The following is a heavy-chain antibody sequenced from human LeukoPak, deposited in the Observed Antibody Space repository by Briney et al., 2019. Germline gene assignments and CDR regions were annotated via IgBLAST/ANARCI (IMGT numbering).Heavy chain of an antibody. CDR2: IYYSGST. V-gene: IGHV4-31*03. CDR3: ARANYDSSGYYGNYFDY. CDR1: GGSISSGGYY. J-gene: IGHJ4*02. Sequence: SETLSLTCTVSGGSISSGGYYWSWIRQHPEKGLEWIGYIYYSGSTYYNPSLKSRVTISVDTSKNQFSLKLSSVTAADTAVYYCARANYDSSGYYGNYFDYWGQGTLVTVSS. D-gene: IGHD3-22*01.